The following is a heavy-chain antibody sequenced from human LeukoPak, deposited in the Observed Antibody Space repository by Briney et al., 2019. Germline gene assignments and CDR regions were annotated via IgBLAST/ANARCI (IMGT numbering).Heavy chain of an antibody. Sequence: GSLRLSCAASGSTFSSYTMHWVRQAPGKGLEYVSAISNNGGTTYYANSVKGRFTISRDNSKNTLYLQMGSLRVEDMAVYYCARVASSGTYGDYWGQGTLVTVSS. J-gene: IGHJ4*02. CDR3: ARVASSGTYGDY. CDR1: GSTFSSYT. CDR2: ISNNGGTT. D-gene: IGHD1-26*01. V-gene: IGHV3-64*01.